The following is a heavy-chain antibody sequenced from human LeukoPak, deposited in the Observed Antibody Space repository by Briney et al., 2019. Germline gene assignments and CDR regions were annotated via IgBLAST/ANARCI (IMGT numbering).Heavy chain of an antibody. CDR3: ARGGATETYYFDY. CDR2: ISCDGSNK. J-gene: IGHJ4*02. V-gene: IGHV3-30-3*01. D-gene: IGHD1-26*01. CDR1: GFTFSSYA. Sequence: GGSLRLSCAASGFTFSSYAMHWVRQAPGKGLEWVAVISCDGSNKYYADSVKGRFTISRDNSKNTLYLQMNSLRAEDTAVYYCARGGATETYYFDYWGQGTLVTVSS.